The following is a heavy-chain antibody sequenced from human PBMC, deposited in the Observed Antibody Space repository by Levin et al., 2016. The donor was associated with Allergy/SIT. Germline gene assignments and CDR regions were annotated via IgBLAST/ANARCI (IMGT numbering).Heavy chain of an antibody. D-gene: IGHD4-23*01. CDR2: IYYSGST. CDR3: ARHAVGYYFDY. J-gene: IGHJ4*02. Sequence: SETLSLTCTVSGGSISSSSYYWGWIRQPPGKGLEWIGSIYYSGSTYYNPSLKSRVTISVDTSKNQFSLKLSSVTAADTAVYYCARHAVGYYFDYWGQGTLVTVSS. V-gene: IGHV4-39*01. CDR1: GGSISSSSYY.